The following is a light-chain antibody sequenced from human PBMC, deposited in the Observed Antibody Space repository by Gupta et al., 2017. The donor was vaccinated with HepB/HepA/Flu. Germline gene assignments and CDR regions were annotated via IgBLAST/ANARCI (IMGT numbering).Light chain of an antibody. CDR2: WAS. V-gene: IGKV4-1*01. J-gene: IGKJ2*03. CDR1: QSVLSSANIENY. CDR3: QQYYSRSYS. Sequence: SVVTQSPDSLPRPLGQGATINCKSSQSVLSSANIENYLAWYQQKPGQPPKLLISWASTRESVVPYRFSGSGSGTDFTLTISSLQAEDVAMYYCQQYYSRSYSFGQGTKLEIK.